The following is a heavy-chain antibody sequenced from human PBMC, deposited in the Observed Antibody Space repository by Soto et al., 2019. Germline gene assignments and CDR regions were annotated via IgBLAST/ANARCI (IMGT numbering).Heavy chain of an antibody. J-gene: IGHJ4*02. D-gene: IGHD6-13*01. CDR3: AKTGKGYSSSYDY. V-gene: IGHV3-23*01. Sequence: GGSLRLSCAASGFTFSSYAMSWVRQAPGKGLEWVSAISGSGGSTYYADSVKGRFTISRDNSKNTLYLQMNSLRAEGTSVYYCAKTGKGYSSSYDYWGQGTLVTVSS. CDR2: ISGSGGST. CDR1: GFTFSSYA.